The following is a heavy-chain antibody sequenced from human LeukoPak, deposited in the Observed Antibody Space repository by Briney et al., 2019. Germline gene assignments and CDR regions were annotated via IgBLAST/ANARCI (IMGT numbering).Heavy chain of an antibody. Sequence: ASVKVSCKASGYTFTSYAMNWVRQAPGQGLEWIGWINTNTGNPTYAQGFTGPFVFSLDTSVSAAYLQISSLKAEDTAVYYCARDRSVVGDSSGYYNDAFDIWGQGTMVTVSS. CDR1: GYTFTSYA. D-gene: IGHD3-22*01. J-gene: IGHJ3*02. CDR3: ARDRSVVGDSSGYYNDAFDI. CDR2: INTNTGNP. V-gene: IGHV7-4-1*02.